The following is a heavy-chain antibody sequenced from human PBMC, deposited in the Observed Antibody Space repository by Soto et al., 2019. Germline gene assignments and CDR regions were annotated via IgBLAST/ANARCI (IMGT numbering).Heavy chain of an antibody. CDR2: ISYDGSNK. Sequence: GGSLRLSCAASGFTFSSYGMHWVRQAPGKGLEWVAVISYDGSNKYYADSVKGRFTISRDNSKNTLYLQMNSLRAEDTAVYYCAKDLYSGYDLYFQHWGQGTLVTVS. CDR3: AKDLYSGYDLYFQH. J-gene: IGHJ1*01. V-gene: IGHV3-30*18. D-gene: IGHD5-12*01. CDR1: GFTFSSYG.